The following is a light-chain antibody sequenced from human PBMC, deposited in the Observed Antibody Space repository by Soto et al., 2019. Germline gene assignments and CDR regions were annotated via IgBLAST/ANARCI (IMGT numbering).Light chain of an antibody. CDR3: QQCYSYWT. V-gene: IGKV1-5*03. Sequence: DIQMTQSPSTLSAYVGDRVTITCRASQSIKSWLAWYQQKPGEAPKLLIYKASSLESGVPSRFSGSGSGTEFTLTISSLQPDDFATYFCQQCYSYWTFGQGTKVDIK. CDR2: KAS. J-gene: IGKJ1*01. CDR1: QSIKSW.